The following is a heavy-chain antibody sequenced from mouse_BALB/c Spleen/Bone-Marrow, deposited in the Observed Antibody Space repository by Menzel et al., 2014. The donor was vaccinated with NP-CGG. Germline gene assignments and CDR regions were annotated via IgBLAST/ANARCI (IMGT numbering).Heavy chain of an antibody. CDR2: INSNGGST. Sequence: EVMLVEPGGGLVQPGGSLKLSCAASGFTFSSYGMSWVRQTPDKRLELVATINSNGGSTYYPDSVKGRFTISRDNAKNTLYLQMSSLKSEDTAMYYCARDYDYDYWGQGTTLTVSS. J-gene: IGHJ2*01. CDR1: GFTFSSYG. CDR3: ARDYDYDY. V-gene: IGHV5-6-3*01. D-gene: IGHD2-4*01.